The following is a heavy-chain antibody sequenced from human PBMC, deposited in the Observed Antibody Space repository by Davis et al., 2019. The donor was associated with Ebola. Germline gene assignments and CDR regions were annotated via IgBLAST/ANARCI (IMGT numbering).Heavy chain of an antibody. V-gene: IGHV1-69*04. Sequence: AASVKVSCKASGCTFSSYTISCARQAPGQGLEWMGRIIPILGIANYAQKFQGRVTITADKSTSTAYMELSSLRSEDTAVYYCAREAAAGYFDYWGQGTLVTVSS. J-gene: IGHJ4*02. CDR1: GCTFSSYT. CDR3: AREAAAGYFDY. D-gene: IGHD6-13*01. CDR2: IIPILGIA.